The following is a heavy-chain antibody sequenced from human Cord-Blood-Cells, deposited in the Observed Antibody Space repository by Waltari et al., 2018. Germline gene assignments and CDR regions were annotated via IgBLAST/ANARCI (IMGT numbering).Heavy chain of an antibody. D-gene: IGHD6-13*01. CDR3: ARDPPADIAAAGTNVY. CDR2: IYHSGST. V-gene: IGHV4-38-2*02. CDR1: GYSISSGYY. Sequence: QVQLQESGPGLVKPSETLSLTCAVSGYSISSGYYWGWIRQPPGKGLEWIGSIYHSGSTYYNPSLKSRVTISVDTSKNQFSLKLSSVTAADTAVYYCARDPPADIAAAGTNVYWGQGTLVTVSS. J-gene: IGHJ4*02.